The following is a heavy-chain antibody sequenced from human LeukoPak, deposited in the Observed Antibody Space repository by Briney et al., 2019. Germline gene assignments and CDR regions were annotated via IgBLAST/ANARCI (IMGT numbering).Heavy chain of an antibody. D-gene: IGHD5-24*01. CDR2: ISGSGGST. CDR3: AKDWEVEMATIDY. CDR1: GFTFSSYA. V-gene: IGHV3-23*01. J-gene: IGHJ4*02. Sequence: PGGSLRLSCAASGFTFSSYAMSWVRQAPGKGLEWVSAISGSGGSTYYADSVKGRFTISRDNSKNTLYLQMNSLRAEHTAVYYCAKDWEVEMATIDYWGQGTLVTVSS.